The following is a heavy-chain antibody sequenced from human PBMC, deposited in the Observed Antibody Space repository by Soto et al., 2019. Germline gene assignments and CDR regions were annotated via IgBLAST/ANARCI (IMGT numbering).Heavy chain of an antibody. CDR1: GFTFSIYS. CDR3: ARVAVRNTYLCDY. J-gene: IGHJ4*01. V-gene: IGHV3-21*06. CDR2: ISSGSDYI. Sequence: PGVSLRLSFAASGFTFSIYSMEWFRQAPGKGLEWVSSISSGSDYIFYADSVKGRFTISKDNAKNSVYLQMNSLRAEDTGVYYCARVAVRNTYLCDYWGHAVLVNVS. D-gene: IGHD6-19*01.